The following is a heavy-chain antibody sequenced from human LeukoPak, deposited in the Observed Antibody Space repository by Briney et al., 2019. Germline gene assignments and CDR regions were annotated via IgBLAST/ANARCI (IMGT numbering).Heavy chain of an antibody. J-gene: IGHJ4*02. V-gene: IGHV4-59*01. CDR3: AATIKRDYGDTVLNY. CDR2: MHNGVHT. Sequence: PSETLSLTCTVPGDFISSYYWSWIRQPPGKGLEWIAYMHNGVHTNYNPSLKSRVTISGDTSKNQFSLKLTSVTAADTAVYFCAATIKRDYGDTVLNYWGQGTLVTVSS. CDR1: GDFISSYY. D-gene: IGHD4/OR15-4a*01.